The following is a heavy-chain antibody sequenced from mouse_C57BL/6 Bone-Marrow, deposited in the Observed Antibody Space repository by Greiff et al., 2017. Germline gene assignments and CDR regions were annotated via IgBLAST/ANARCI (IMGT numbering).Heavy chain of an antibody. V-gene: IGHV1-52*01. J-gene: IGHJ1*03. CDR3: ARKGGYWGYFDV. D-gene: IGHD2-3*01. CDR1: GYTFTSYW. Sequence: VQLQQPGAELVRPGSSVKLSCKASGYTFTSYWMHWVKQRPIQGLEWIGNIDPSDSETHYNQKFKDKATLTVDKSSSTAYMQLSSLTSEDSAVYYCARKGGYWGYFDVWGTGTTVTVSS. CDR2: IDPSDSET.